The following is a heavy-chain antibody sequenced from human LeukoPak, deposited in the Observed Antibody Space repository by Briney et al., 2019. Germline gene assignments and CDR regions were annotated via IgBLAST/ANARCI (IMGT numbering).Heavy chain of an antibody. Sequence: GGSLRLSCAASAFSFSNYNMNWVRQAPGKGLEWVSSITSSGSYIYYADSVKGRFTISRDNAKNSLYLQMNSLRVEDTALYYCARRAPSHDFDDWGQGTLVTVSS. CDR2: ITSSGSYI. V-gene: IGHV3-21*01. J-gene: IGHJ4*02. CDR1: AFSFSNYN. CDR3: ARRAPSHDFDD.